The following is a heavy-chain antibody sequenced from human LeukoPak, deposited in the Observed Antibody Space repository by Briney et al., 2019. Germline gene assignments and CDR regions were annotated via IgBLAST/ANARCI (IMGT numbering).Heavy chain of an antibody. Sequence: SETLSLTCTVSGGSISNYYWSWIRQPAGKGLEWIGRIYTSGSTNYNPSLTRRVTMSVDTSKNQFSLKLSSVTAADTAVFYCHFVVVPAATSAFDIWVQPTMLTDSS. V-gene: IGHV4-4*07. CDR3: HFVVVPAATSAFDI. CDR1: GGSISNYY. D-gene: IGHD2-2*01. CDR2: IYTSGST. J-gene: IGHJ3*02.